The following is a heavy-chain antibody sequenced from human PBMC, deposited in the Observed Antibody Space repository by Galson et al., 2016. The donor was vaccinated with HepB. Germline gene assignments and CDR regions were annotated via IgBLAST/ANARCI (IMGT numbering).Heavy chain of an antibody. CDR2: ISYDGSNK. D-gene: IGHD2-15*01. CDR1: GFTFRSYP. V-gene: IGHV3-30-3*01. J-gene: IGHJ4*02. Sequence: SLRLSCAASGFTFRSYPMHWVRQAPGKGLEWVAVISYDGSNKYYADSVKGRFTISRDNSKNTLYLQMNSLRAEDTAVYYCARENRRVVVAATPGFDYWGQGTLVTVSS. CDR3: ARENRRVVVAATPGFDY.